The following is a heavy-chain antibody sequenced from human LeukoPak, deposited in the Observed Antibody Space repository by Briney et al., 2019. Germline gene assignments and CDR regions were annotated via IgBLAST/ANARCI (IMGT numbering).Heavy chain of an antibody. J-gene: IGHJ3*02. V-gene: IGHV1-8*03. CDR1: GYTFTSYD. CDR3: ARELKRPITMVRGVIAFDI. D-gene: IGHD3-10*01. Sequence: ASVKVSCKASGYTFTSYDINWVRQATGQGLEWMGWMNPNSGNTGYAQKFQGRVTITRNTSISTAYMELSSLRAEDTAVYYCARELKRPITMVRGVIAFDIWGQGTMVTVSS. CDR2: MNPNSGNT.